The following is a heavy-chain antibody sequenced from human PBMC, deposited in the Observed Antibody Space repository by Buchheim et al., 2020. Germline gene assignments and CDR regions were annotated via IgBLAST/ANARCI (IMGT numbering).Heavy chain of an antibody. D-gene: IGHD3-22*01. CDR1: GFTFSSYG. J-gene: IGHJ6*02. CDR3: AKDSLGYYDSSGYNPRWYYYGMDV. CDR2: IRYDGSNK. V-gene: IGHV3-30*02. Sequence: QVQLVESGGGVVQPGRSLRLSCAASGFTFSSYGMHWVRQAPGKGLEWVAFIRYDGSNKYYADSVKGRFTISRDNSKNPLYLQMNSLRAEDTAVYYCAKDSLGYYDSSGYNPRWYYYGMDVWGQGTT.